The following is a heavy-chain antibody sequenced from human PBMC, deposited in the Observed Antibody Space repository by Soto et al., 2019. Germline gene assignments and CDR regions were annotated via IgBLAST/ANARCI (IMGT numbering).Heavy chain of an antibody. CDR3: ARYCITTSCLIYFGMDV. Sequence: GSLSLSCGASRFPFYSYVMSLVHQATGKWLERFPVITGSGGTTYYADSVKGRFTMSSDNSKNTLYLQLHSQRAEETAVYYCARYCITTSCLIYFGMDVWGQGTTVTVTS. V-gene: IGHV3-23*01. D-gene: IGHD2-2*01. CDR1: RFPFYSYV. J-gene: IGHJ6*02. CDR2: ITGSGGTT.